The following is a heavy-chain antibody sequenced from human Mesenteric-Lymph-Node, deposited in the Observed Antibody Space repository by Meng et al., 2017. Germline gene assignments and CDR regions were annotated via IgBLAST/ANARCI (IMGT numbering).Heavy chain of an antibody. D-gene: IGHD3-22*01. Sequence: GESLKISCKGSGYSFTSYWIGWVRQMPGKGLEWMGIIYPGDSDTRYSPSFQGQVTISADKSISTAYLQWSSLKASDTAMYYCARTSQNYYDSSGSNVPQYFEHWGLGTLVTVSS. J-gene: IGHJ1*01. CDR2: IYPGDSDT. CDR1: GYSFTSYW. V-gene: IGHV5-51*01. CDR3: ARTSQNYYDSSGSNVPQYFEH.